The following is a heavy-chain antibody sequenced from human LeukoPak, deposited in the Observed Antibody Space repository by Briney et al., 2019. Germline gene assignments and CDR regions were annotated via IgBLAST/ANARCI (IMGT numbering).Heavy chain of an antibody. CDR1: GFTFSSYA. V-gene: IGHV3-23*01. CDR3: AKTMVRGAPYYFDY. D-gene: IGHD3-10*01. Sequence: TGGSLRLSCAASGFTFSSYAMIWVRQAPGKGLEWVSAISGNINTYYADSVKGRFTISRDNSKNTLYPQMNSLRAEDTAVYYCAKTMVRGAPYYFDYWGQGTLVTVSS. CDR2: ISGNINT. J-gene: IGHJ4*02.